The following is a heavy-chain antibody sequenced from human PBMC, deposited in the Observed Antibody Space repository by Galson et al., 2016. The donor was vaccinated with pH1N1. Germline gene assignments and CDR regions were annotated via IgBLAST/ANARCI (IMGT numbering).Heavy chain of an antibody. J-gene: IGHJ2*01. CDR2: IIPIFNTA. V-gene: IGHV1-69*13. CDR3: AREDYYDTDLSDWYFDL. Sequence: SVKVSCKASGGIFGSYGINWVRQAPGQGLEWMGGIIPIFNTAKYAQNFQGRVTITADESATTAYMELTSLRSEDTAMYFCAREDYYDTDLSDWYFDLWGRGTLLTVSS. CDR1: GGIFGSYG. D-gene: IGHD3-22*01.